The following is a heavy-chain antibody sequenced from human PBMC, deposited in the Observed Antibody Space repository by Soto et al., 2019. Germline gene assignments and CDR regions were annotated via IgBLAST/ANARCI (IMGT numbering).Heavy chain of an antibody. CDR2: ISGSGGST. J-gene: IGHJ3*02. V-gene: IGHV3-23*01. Sequence: GGSLRLSCAASGFTFSSYAMSWVRQAPGKGLEWVSAISGSGGSTYYADSVKGRFTISRDNSKNTLYLQMNSLRAEDTAVYYCAKEYFTGYSSSWYDADAFDIWGQGTMVTVSS. CDR3: AKEYFTGYSSSWYDADAFDI. D-gene: IGHD6-13*01. CDR1: GFTFSSYA.